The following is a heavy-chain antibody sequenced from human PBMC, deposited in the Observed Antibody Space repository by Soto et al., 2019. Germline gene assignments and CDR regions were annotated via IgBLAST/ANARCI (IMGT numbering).Heavy chain of an antibody. CDR2: TNYRSKWYY. J-gene: IGHJ5*02. CDR1: GDSVSSNSVA. CDR3: APCSILRRPYSTNWFDP. D-gene: IGHD2-2*02. V-gene: IGHV6-1*01. Sequence: SQTLSLTCAISGDSVSSNSVAWSWIRQSPSRGLEWLGRTNYRSKWYYDYASSVKSRITINPDTSKNQFSLQLKSVTPEDTAVYYSAPCSILRRPYSTNWFDPWGQGTWVTFSS.